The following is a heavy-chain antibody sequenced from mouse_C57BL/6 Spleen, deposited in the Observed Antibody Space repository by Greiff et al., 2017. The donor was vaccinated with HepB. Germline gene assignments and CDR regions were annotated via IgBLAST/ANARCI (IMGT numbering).Heavy chain of an antibody. CDR3: TRGVVRYFDV. V-gene: IGHV1-15*01. CDR2: IDPETGGT. J-gene: IGHJ1*03. Sequence: VQLQQSGAELVRPGASVTLSCKASGYTFTDYEMHWVKQTPVHGLEWIGAIDPETGGTAYNQKFKGKAILTADKSSSTAYMELRSLTSEDSAVYYCTRGVVRYFDVWGTGTTVTVSS. D-gene: IGHD1-1*01. CDR1: GYTFTDYE.